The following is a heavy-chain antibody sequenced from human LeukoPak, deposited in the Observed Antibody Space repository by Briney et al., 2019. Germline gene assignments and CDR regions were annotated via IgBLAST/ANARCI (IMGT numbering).Heavy chain of an antibody. CDR3: ARDADSSGPTCFDY. CDR1: GYTFTGYY. D-gene: IGHD3-22*01. V-gene: IGHV1-18*04. Sequence: AASVKVSCKASGYTFTGYYMHWVRQAPGQGLEWMGWISAYNGNTNYAQKLQGRVTMTTDTSTSTAYMELRSLRSDDTAVYYCARDADSSGPTCFDYWGQGTLVTVSS. J-gene: IGHJ4*02. CDR2: ISAYNGNT.